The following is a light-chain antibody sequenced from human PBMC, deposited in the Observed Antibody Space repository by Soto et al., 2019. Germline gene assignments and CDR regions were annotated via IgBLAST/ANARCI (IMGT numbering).Light chain of an antibody. CDR3: QQYGSSLSIT. J-gene: IGKJ5*01. Sequence: EIVLTQSPGILSLSPGERATLSCRASQSVSSNYFAWYQQKPGQAPRLLIHGASRRATGIPDRFSGSGSGTDFTLTISRLEPEDFAVYYCQQYGSSLSITFGQGTRLEIK. CDR1: QSVSSNY. CDR2: GAS. V-gene: IGKV3-20*01.